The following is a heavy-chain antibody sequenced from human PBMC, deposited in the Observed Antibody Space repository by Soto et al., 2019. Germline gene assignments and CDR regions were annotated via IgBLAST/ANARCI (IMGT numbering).Heavy chain of an antibody. V-gene: IGHV1-69*13. D-gene: IGHD2-2*01. CDR2: IIPIFGTA. CDR1: GGTFSSYA. J-gene: IGHJ5*02. Sequence: SVKVSCKASGGTFSSYAISWVRQAPGQGLEWMGGIIPIFGTANYAQKFQGRVTITADESTSTAYMELSSLRSEDTAVYYCARSTSVYNWFDPWGQGTLVTGSS. CDR3: ARSTSVYNWFDP.